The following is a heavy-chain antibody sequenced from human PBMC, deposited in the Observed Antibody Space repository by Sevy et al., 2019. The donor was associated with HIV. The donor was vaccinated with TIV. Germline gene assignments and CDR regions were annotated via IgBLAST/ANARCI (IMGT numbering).Heavy chain of an antibody. D-gene: IGHD6-13*01. CDR3: AIAHSWMELDAFDI. J-gene: IGHJ3*02. CDR2: IYSGGST. V-gene: IGHV3-53*01. Sequence: GGSLRLSCAASGFTVSSNYMSWVRQAPGKGLEWVSVIYSGGSTYYADSVKGRFTISRDNSKNTLYLQMNSLRAEDTAVYYCAIAHSWMELDAFDIWGQGTMVTVSS. CDR1: GFTVSSNY.